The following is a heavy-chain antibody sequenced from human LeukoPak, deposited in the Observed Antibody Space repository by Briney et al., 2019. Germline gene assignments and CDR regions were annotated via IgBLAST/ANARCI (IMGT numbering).Heavy chain of an antibody. V-gene: IGHV3-53*01. J-gene: IGHJ4*02. Sequence: PGGSLRLSCAASGFTVSSNYMSWVRQAPGKGLEWVSVTYSGGSTYYADSVKGRFTISRDNAKNSLYLQMNSLRAEDTAVYYCARAPSLIPDHWGQGTLVTVSS. CDR1: GFTVSSNY. CDR3: ARAPSLIPDH. CDR2: TYSGGST. D-gene: IGHD2-2*02.